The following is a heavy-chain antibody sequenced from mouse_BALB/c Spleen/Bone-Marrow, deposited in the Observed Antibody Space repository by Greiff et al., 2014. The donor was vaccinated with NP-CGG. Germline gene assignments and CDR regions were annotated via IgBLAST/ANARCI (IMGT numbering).Heavy chain of an antibody. Sequence: LVESGAELVRSGVSVKISCKGSGYTFTDYAMHWVKQSHAKSLEWIGVIGTYYGDATYNQKFKAKATMTVDKSSSTAYMELARLTSEDSALYYCAREGPWFAFWGQGTLVTVSA. CDR2: IGTYYGDA. CDR3: AREGPWFAF. V-gene: IGHV1S137*01. J-gene: IGHJ3*01. CDR1: GYTFTDYA.